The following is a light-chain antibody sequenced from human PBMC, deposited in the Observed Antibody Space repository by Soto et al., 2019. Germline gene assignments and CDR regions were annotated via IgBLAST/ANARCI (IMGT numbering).Light chain of an antibody. CDR1: QGISSY. Sequence: DIQLTQSPSFLSTSVGDRVTITCRASQGISSYLAWYQQKSGKAPKLLIFAASTLQNGVPSRFSGSGSGTEFTLTISSLQPEDFATYYCLHLNSYSPDTFGPGTKVDIK. CDR3: LHLNSYSPDT. CDR2: AAS. V-gene: IGKV1-9*01. J-gene: IGKJ3*01.